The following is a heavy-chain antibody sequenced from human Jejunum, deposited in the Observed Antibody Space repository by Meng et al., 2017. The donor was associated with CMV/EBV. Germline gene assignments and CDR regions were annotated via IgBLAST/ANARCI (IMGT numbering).Heavy chain of an antibody. Sequence: GYYWGWIRQPPGKGLEWIGNIYHSGSTYNNPSLKSRVTISVDTSKNQFSLRLTSMTAADTAVYYCARGAQLLPPPTYYYYGLDVWGQGTTVTVSS. CDR3: ARGAQLLPPPTYYYYGLDV. D-gene: IGHD5-18*01. CDR2: IYHSGST. CDR1: GYY. V-gene: IGHV4-38-2*02. J-gene: IGHJ6*02.